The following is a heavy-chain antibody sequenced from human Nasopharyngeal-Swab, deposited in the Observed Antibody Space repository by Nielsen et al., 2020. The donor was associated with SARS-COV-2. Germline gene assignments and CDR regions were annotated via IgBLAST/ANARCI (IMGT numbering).Heavy chain of an antibody. Sequence: SETLSLTCAVYGGSFSGYYWSWIRRPPGKGLEWIGEINHSGSTNYNPSLKSRVTISVDTSKNQFSLKLSSVTAADTAVYYCARDTPTTNYYGSGNSQPYYYYYGMDVWGQGTTVTVSS. CDR2: INHSGST. J-gene: IGHJ6*02. CDR1: GGSFSGYY. CDR3: ARDTPTTNYYGSGNSQPYYYYYGMDV. D-gene: IGHD3-10*01. V-gene: IGHV4-34*01.